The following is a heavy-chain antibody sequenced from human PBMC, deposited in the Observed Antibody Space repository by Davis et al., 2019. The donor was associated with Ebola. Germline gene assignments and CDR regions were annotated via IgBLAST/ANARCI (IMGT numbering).Heavy chain of an antibody. J-gene: IGHJ4*02. CDR3: ARVGVLRFLDWLLGFDY. CDR1: GFTFSSYA. CDR2: IKQDGSEK. V-gene: IGHV3-7*03. Sequence: GESLKISCAASGFTFSSYAMSWVRQAPGKGLEWVANIKQDGSEKYFVDSVKGRFTISRDNAKSSLYLHMNSLRADDTAVYYCARVGVLRFLDWLLGFDYWGQGTLVTVSS. D-gene: IGHD3-3*01.